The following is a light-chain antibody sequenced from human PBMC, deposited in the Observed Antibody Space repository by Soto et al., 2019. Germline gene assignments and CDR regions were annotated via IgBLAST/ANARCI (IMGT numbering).Light chain of an antibody. CDR2: GAS. CDR1: QSFNSIY. J-gene: IGKJ1*01. Sequence: EIVLTQSPGTLSLSPGERATLSCRASQSFNSIYLAWYQQKPGQAPRLLIYGASSRATGIPDRFSGSGSGTDFTLTISSLQSEDVAVYYCQQYYSIPKTFGQGTKVDI. V-gene: IGKV3-20*01. CDR3: QQYYSIPKT.